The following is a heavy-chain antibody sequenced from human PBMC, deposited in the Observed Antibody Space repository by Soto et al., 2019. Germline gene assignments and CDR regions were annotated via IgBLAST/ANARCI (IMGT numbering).Heavy chain of an antibody. J-gene: IGHJ4*02. CDR3: ARSTYGEGYPQFFAY. Sequence: QVQLQESGPGLVMHSQTLSLTFAVSGGYIDDITADWTWLRKYPGRSPEWIGYIHNTGNTFYSPYLKRRLAISIDRSKSQFSLKLSDVTAADTAVYSCARSTYGEGYPQFFAYWGQGTLVNVSS. V-gene: IGHV4-30-4*01. CDR1: GGYIDDITAD. CDR2: IHNTGNT. D-gene: IGHD3-16*02.